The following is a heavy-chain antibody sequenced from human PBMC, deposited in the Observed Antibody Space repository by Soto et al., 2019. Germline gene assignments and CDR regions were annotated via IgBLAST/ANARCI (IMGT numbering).Heavy chain of an antibody. CDR1: GFTVSNNY. CDR3: APRAGGGGY. CDR2: IYSGGYT. D-gene: IGHD3-10*01. V-gene: IGHV3-53*01. J-gene: IGHJ4*02. Sequence: EVQLVESGGGLIQPGGSLRLSCAVSGFTVSNNYMSWVRQAPGKGLEGVSVIYSGGYTAYGDSVKGRFTISRDNSKNKLYFKMNSVKAAAPWVYYWAPRAGGGGYWGQGTLVTVSS.